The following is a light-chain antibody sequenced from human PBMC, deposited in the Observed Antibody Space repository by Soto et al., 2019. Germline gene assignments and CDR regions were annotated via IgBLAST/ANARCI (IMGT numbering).Light chain of an antibody. V-gene: IGLV1-51*01. CDR3: GTWDRLSAGGV. CDR2: DND. Sequence: QSVLTQPPSVSAAPGQKVTISCSGSSSNIGHNYVSWYQQVPGTAPKLLIYDNDERPPGIPDRFSGSKSGTSATLAITGLQAGDEADYYCGTWDRLSAGGVFGGGTKLTVL. J-gene: IGLJ3*02. CDR1: SSNIGHNY.